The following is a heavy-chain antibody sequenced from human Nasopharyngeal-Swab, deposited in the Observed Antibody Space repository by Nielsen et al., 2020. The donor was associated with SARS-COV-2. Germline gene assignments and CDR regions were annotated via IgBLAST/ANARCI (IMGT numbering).Heavy chain of an antibody. CDR1: GHTFTSYA. V-gene: IGHV7-4-1*02. Sequence: ASLKVSCNASGHTFTSYATNWSRQAPGQGLEWMGWLNTNTGNPTYAQGFTGRFVFSLDTSVSTAYLQISSLKAEDTAVYYCARERMTAAGTTYFDYWGQGTLVTVSS. J-gene: IGHJ4*02. CDR3: ARERMTAAGTTYFDY. D-gene: IGHD6-13*01. CDR2: LNTNTGNP.